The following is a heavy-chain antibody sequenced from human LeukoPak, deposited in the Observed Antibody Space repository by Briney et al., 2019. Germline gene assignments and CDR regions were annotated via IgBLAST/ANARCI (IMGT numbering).Heavy chain of an antibody. Sequence: SETLSLTCAVYGGSFSGYYWSWIRQPPGKGLEWIGEINHSGSTNYNPSLTSRVTISVDTSTNQFSLKLSSVTAADTAVYYCASTVFEGYYDFWSGYYLVDDYWGQGTLVTVSS. V-gene: IGHV4-34*01. CDR2: INHSGST. J-gene: IGHJ4*02. CDR1: GGSFSGYY. CDR3: ASTVFEGYYDFWSGYYLVDDY. D-gene: IGHD3-3*01.